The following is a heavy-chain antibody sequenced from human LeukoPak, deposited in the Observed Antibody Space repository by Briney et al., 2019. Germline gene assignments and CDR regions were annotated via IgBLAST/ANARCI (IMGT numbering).Heavy chain of an antibody. Sequence: PSDPQSLPCAVSGASISRSNGRHSLRQPPGKGLERLGEMYHSGSTNSNPSLKSRVTLSVDKSKNQFSLQLSSVTAADTAVYYCAREADSGKGPNFDYWGQGSLVTVSS. D-gene: IGHD4-23*01. V-gene: IGHV4-4*02. CDR1: GASISRSNG. CDR3: AREADSGKGPNFDY. J-gene: IGHJ4*02. CDR2: MYHSGST.